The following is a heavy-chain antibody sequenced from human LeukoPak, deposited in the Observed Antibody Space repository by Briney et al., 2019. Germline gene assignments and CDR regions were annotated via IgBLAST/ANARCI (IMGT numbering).Heavy chain of an antibody. CDR3: ARHFDGKGSFDF. D-gene: IGHD4-23*01. CDR2: ISSDGSDT. CDR1: GFNFASRW. J-gene: IGHJ5*01. Sequence: TGGSLRLSCAASGFNFASRWMHWVRQVPGKGLVWASRISSDGSDTTYADSVKGRFTISRDNVKKIVYLQMRSLRVEDTAVYYCARHFDGKGSFDFWGQGTLVTVSS. V-gene: IGHV3-74*01.